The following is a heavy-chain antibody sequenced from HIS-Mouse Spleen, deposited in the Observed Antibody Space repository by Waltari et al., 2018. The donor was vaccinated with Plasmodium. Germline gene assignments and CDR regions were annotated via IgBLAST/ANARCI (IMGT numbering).Heavy chain of an antibody. D-gene: IGHD5-12*01. CDR2: IKQDGSEK. J-gene: IGHJ2*01. V-gene: IGHV3-7*01. CDR3: ARDRRGYWYFDL. CDR1: GFPFRSYW. Sequence: EVQLVESGGGLVQPGGSLRRSWSASGFPFRSYWMSWVRQAPGKGLEWVANIKQDGSEKYYVDSVKGRFTISRDNAKNSLYLQMNSLRAEDTAVYYCARDRRGYWYFDLWGRGTLVTVSS.